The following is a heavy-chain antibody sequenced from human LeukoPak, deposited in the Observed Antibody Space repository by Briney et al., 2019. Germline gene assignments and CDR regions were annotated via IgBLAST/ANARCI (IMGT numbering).Heavy chain of an antibody. J-gene: IGHJ5*02. Sequence: SETLSLTWTVDAGSSSYKLGSWVRQSPGKGLEWDGEINHVGSTNINPTLGNRVSMTVKPSENQCSLTLTSVTAADTAVYYCARADCSTTACYNWFDRWGQGTLVTVSS. CDR3: ARADCSTTACYNWFDR. V-gene: IGHV4-34*01. CDR2: INHVGST. CDR1: AGSSSYKL. D-gene: IGHD1-7*01.